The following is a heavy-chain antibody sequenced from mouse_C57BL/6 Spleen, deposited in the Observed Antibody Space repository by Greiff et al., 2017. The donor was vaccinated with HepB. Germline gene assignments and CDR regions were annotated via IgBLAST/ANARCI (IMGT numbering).Heavy chain of an antibody. Sequence: VQLQQSGPVLVKPGASVKMSCKASGYTFTDYYMNWVKQSHGKSLEWIGVINPYNGGTSYNQKFKGKATLTVDKSSSTAYMELNSLTSEDSAVYYCARREGTAQATFDYWGQGTTLTVSS. CDR1: GYTFTDYY. CDR3: ARREGTAQATFDY. D-gene: IGHD3-2*02. CDR2: INPYNGGT. V-gene: IGHV1-19*01. J-gene: IGHJ2*01.